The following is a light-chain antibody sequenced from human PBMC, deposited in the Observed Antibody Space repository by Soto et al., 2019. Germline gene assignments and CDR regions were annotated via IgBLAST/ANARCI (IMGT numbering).Light chain of an antibody. CDR2: GAS. J-gene: IGKJ4*01. V-gene: IGKV3-20*01. CDR1: QSVSSSY. Sequence: EIVLTQSPGTLSLSPGERATLSCRASQSVSSSYLAWYQQKPGQAPRLLIYGASSRATGIPDRFSGSGSGTDFTLTISTLEPEDFALYYSPQCGSSPLSFGGGTKVEIK. CDR3: PQCGSSPLS.